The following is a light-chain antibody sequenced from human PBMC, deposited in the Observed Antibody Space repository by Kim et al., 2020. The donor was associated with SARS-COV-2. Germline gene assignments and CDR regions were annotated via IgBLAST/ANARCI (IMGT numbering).Light chain of an antibody. CDR1: SGNIAENY. CDR3: QSYDPSNLWV. Sequence: KTVTVHSHRSSGNIAENYVQWYQQRPGTAPTTVIPENNQRPSGVPGRFSGSIDSSSNSASLTISGLKTEDEADYYCQSYDPSNLWVFGGGTQLTVL. CDR2: ENN. J-gene: IGLJ3*02. V-gene: IGLV6-57*03.